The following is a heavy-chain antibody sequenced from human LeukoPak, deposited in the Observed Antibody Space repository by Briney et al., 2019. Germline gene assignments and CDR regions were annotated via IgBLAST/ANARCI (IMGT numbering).Heavy chain of an antibody. CDR1: GFTFSNYE. V-gene: IGHV3-48*03. CDR2: ISTTGSII. CDR3: AREPALWFGELLSYFDY. Sequence: GGSLRLSCEGSGFTFSNYEMNWVRQAPGEGLEWVSYISTTGSIIHYTDSVKGRFTISRDNAKNSLYLQMNSLRAEDTAVYYCAREPALWFGELLSYFDYWGQGTLVSVST. D-gene: IGHD3-10*01. J-gene: IGHJ4*02.